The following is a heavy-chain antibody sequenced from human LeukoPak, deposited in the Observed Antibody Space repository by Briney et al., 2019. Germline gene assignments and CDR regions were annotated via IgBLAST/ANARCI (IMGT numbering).Heavy chain of an antibody. D-gene: IGHD6-19*01. CDR3: ARQGSGWLNWLDP. J-gene: IGHJ5*02. CDR2: IYYSGST. CDR1: GFTFSSYA. V-gene: IGHV4-59*08. Sequence: GSLRLSCAASGFTFSSYAMSWIRQPPGKGLEWIGYIYYSGSTKYNPSLKSRVTISVDTSKNQFSLKLSSVTAADTAVYYCARQGSGWLNWLDPWGQGTLVTVSS.